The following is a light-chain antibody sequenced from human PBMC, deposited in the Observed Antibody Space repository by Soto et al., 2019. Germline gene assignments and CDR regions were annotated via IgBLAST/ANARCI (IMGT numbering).Light chain of an antibody. V-gene: IGKV1-33*01. CDR3: QQCDISPSYT. CDR2: DAS. Sequence: DIQMTQSPSSLSASVGDRVTITCQASQDISNYLNWYQQKPGKAPKLLIYDASNLETGVPSRFSGSGSGTDFTFTISSLQPEDIATYYCQQCDISPSYTFGQGTKLEIK. CDR1: QDISNY. J-gene: IGKJ2*01.